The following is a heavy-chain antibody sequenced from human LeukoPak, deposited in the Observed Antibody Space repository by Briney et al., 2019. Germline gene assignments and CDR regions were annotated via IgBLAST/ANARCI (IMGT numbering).Heavy chain of an antibody. D-gene: IGHD6-19*01. CDR2: ISSSGSTI. CDR1: GFTFSSYE. J-gene: IGHJ4*02. CDR3: AKEGAVAGILDY. Sequence: GGSLRLSCAASGFTFSSYEMNWVRQAPGKGLEWVSYISSSGSTIYYADSVKGRFTISRDNAKNSLYLQMNSLRAEDTAVYYCAKEGAVAGILDYWGQGTLVTVSS. V-gene: IGHV3-48*03.